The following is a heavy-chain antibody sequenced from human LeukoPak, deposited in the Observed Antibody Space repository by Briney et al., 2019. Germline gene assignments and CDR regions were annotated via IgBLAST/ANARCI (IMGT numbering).Heavy chain of an antibody. V-gene: IGHV4-59*01. D-gene: IGHD3-10*01. CDR3: ARDSGSYYSTDYYFDY. Sequence: SETLSLTCAVYGGSFSGYYWSWIRQPPGKGLEWIGYIYYSGSTNYNPSLKSRVTISVDPSKNQFSLKLSSVTAADTAVYYCARDSGSYYSTDYYFDYWGQGTLVTVSS. J-gene: IGHJ4*02. CDR2: IYYSGST. CDR1: GGSFSGYY.